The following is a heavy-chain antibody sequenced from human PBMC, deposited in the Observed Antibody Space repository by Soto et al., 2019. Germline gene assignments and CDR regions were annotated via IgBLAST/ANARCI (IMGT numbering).Heavy chain of an antibody. CDR3: ARSRAPGSGGGNCYGGLMFDS. D-gene: IGHD2-21*01. CDR2: ITWNSGSI. CDR1: GFTFDDFA. Sequence: EVQLVESGGGLVQPGRSLRLSCAASGFTFDDFALHWVRQAPGKGLEWVAGITWNSGSIDYADSVKGRFTISRDNAKNSMDLEVDSLKAEDTALYFCARSRAPGSGGGNCYGGLMFDSWGQGTLVTVSS. V-gene: IGHV3-9*01. J-gene: IGHJ4*02.